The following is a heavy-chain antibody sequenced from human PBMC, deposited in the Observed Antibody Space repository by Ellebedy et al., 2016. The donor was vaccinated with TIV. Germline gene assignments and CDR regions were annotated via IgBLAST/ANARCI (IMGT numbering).Heavy chain of an antibody. CDR3: ARDMGEPLRGAAFDI. CDR2: IYTTGST. V-gene: IGHV4-4*07. J-gene: IGHJ3*02. D-gene: IGHD1-26*01. CDR1: GGSISSDY. Sequence: MPSETLSLTCTVSGGSISSDYWSWIRQPAGKGLEWLGRIYTTGSTNYNPSLKSRVTMSVDTSKNQFSLRLTSVTAADTAVYYCARDMGEPLRGAAFDIWGQGTMVTVSS.